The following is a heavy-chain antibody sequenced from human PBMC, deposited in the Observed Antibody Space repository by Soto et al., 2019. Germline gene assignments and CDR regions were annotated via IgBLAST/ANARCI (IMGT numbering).Heavy chain of an antibody. CDR3: ARGLGIHFDF. Sequence: ASVEASCKASGCTLSSYTISWVRQAPGQGLEWMGRISVYIAYTNYAQKFQDRITLTTDTSTPTAYMELRSLRSDDTAVYYCARGLGIHFDFWGQGTPVTVSS. CDR1: GCTLSSYT. J-gene: IGHJ4*02. CDR2: ISVYIAYT. D-gene: IGHD7-27*01. V-gene: IGHV1-18*01.